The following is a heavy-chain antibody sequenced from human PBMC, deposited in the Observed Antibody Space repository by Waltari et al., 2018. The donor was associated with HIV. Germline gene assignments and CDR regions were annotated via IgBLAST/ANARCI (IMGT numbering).Heavy chain of an antibody. CDR1: GYIFTTYH. CDR2: INSYDGNT. J-gene: IGHJ4*02. Sequence: QAQLVQSGAEVKNPGASVKVSCKASGYIFTTYHINWVRQAPGQGLEWMGWINSYDGNTNYAQMFQGRVTMTTDTSTNTVYMELRSLRSDDTAVYYCARDRGLGNKYYKVTYYFDYWGQGTLVTVSA. CDR3: ARDRGLGNKYYKVTYYFDY. V-gene: IGHV1-18*01. D-gene: IGHD2-8*01.